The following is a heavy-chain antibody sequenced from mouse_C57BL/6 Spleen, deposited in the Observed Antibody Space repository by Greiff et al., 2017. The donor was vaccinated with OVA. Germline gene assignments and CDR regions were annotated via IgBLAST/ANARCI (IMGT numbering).Heavy chain of an antibody. V-gene: IGHV1-64*01. Sequence: QVQLQQPGAELVKPGASVKLSCKASGYTFTSYWMHWVKQRPGQGLEWIGMIHPNSGSTNYNEKFKSKATLTVDKSSSTAYMQLSSLTSEDSAVYYCAKVYSNYPYYFDYWGQGTTLTVSS. CDR3: AKVYSNYPYYFDY. CDR1: GYTFTSYW. CDR2: IHPNSGST. J-gene: IGHJ2*01. D-gene: IGHD2-5*01.